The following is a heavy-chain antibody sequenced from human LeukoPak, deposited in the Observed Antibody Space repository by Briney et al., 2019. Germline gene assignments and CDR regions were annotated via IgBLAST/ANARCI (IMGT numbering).Heavy chain of an antibody. V-gene: IGHV1-18*01. CDR3: ARGVVPAALTSFHAFDI. Sequence: GASVKVSCKASGYTFTSYGISWVRQAPGQGLEWMGWISAYNGNTNYAQKLQGRVTMTTDTSTSTAYMELRSLRSDDTAVYYCARGVVPAALTSFHAFDIWGQGTMVTVSS. J-gene: IGHJ3*02. CDR1: GYTFTSYG. D-gene: IGHD2-2*01. CDR2: ISAYNGNT.